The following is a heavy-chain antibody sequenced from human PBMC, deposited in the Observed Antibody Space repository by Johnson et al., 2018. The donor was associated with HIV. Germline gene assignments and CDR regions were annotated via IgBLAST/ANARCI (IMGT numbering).Heavy chain of an antibody. D-gene: IGHD5-18*01. Sequence: VQLVESGGGLVQPGGSLRLSCAASGFTFGNYWMHWVRQAPGKGLVWVARIYSDGSDTKYADSVKGRFTISRDNAKNTLYLQMNSLRPEDTAVYYCARDGRDLVTRGSFDIWGQGTMVTVSS. V-gene: IGHV3-74*03. J-gene: IGHJ3*02. CDR3: ARDGRDLVTRGSFDI. CDR1: GFTFGNYW. CDR2: IYSDGSDT.